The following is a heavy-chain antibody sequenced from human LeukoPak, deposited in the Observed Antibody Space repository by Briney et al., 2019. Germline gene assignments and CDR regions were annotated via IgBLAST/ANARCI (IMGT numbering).Heavy chain of an antibody. Sequence: GGSLRLSCAASGFTFSSSAMSWVRQAPGKGLEWVSTINGGGEGTHYADSVMGRFTVSRDNSKNTLYLQMTSLRAEDTATYYCAKNGIDSGCYEIFDHWGQGTLVTVSS. CDR2: INGGGEGT. CDR3: AKNGIDSGCYEIFDH. D-gene: IGHD6-19*01. CDR1: GFTFSSSA. J-gene: IGHJ4*02. V-gene: IGHV3-23*01.